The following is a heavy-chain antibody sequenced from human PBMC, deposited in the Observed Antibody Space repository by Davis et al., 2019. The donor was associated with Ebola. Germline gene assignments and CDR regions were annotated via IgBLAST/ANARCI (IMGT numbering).Heavy chain of an antibody. CDR3: ARVNLWSRGWGMDV. CDR1: GSTFSDYA. J-gene: IGHJ6*03. CDR2: ISSGGVTT. Sequence: GESLKISCAASGSTFSDYAMSWVRQSPGKGLEWLSYISSGGVTTYYAESVEGRFSSSRDNAKNSLLLQMNSLRDEDTAVYYCARVNLWSRGWGMDVWGKGTTVTVSS. D-gene: IGHD2-21*01. V-gene: IGHV3-11*04.